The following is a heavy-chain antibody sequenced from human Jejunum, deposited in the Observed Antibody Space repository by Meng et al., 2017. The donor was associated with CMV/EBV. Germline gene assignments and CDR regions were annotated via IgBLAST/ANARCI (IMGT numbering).Heavy chain of an antibody. CDR2: IYPGDYET. CDR3: ARRYSENYFDY. CDR1: GYTFTSYW. Sequence: ISCQPSGYTFTSYWIAWVRQMPGKGLEWMGIIYPGDYETTYSPSFQGQVTISDDKSISTAYLQWSSLKASDTAMYYCARRYSENYFDYWGQGTLVTVSS. D-gene: IGHD1-26*01. V-gene: IGHV5-51*01. J-gene: IGHJ4*02.